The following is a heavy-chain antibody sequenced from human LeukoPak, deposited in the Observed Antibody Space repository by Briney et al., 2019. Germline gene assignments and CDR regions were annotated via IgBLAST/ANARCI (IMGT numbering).Heavy chain of an antibody. CDR3: AKAFREFGTSSSYSSFDT. Sequence: PGGSLRLSCAASGFTFSNYAMNWVRQAPGKGLEWVSDISHSGGSTYYADSVKGRFTISRDNAKNTVYLQMNGLRAEDTAVYFCAKAFREFGTSSSYSSFDTWGQGTMVTVSS. J-gene: IGHJ3*02. CDR2: ISHSGGST. D-gene: IGHD5-18*01. CDR1: GFTFSNYA. V-gene: IGHV3-23*01.